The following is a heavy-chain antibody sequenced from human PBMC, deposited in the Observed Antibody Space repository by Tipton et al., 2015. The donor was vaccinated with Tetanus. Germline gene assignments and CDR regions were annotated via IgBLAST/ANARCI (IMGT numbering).Heavy chain of an antibody. CDR3: SGRTLRWSRDY. CDR1: GVSIKSGGFY. V-gene: IGHV4-31*02. CDR2: ISHTGST. J-gene: IGHJ4*02. D-gene: IGHD1-26*01. Sequence: LRLSCNVSGVSIKSGGFYWSWIRQLPGRGLEYIGFISHTGSTNYSPSLRSRLIMSVDTSTDQFSLHLTSVTAADTAVYYCSGRTLRWSRDYWGQGTRVTVSS.